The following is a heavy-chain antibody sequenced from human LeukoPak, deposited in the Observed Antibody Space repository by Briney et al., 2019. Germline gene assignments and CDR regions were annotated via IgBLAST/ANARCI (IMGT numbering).Heavy chain of an antibody. V-gene: IGHV4-59*08. CDR1: GGSIRSDY. Sequence: SETLSLTCTVSGGSIRSDYWSWIRQPPGKGLEGIVYIYYSGSTNYNPSLKTRVTMTVNTSQNKFSLKLSSVTAADTAVYYCARTYGSGTYASYYFDYWGPGTLVTVSS. CDR2: IYYSGST. J-gene: IGHJ4*02. D-gene: IGHD3-10*01. CDR3: ARTYGSGTYASYYFDY.